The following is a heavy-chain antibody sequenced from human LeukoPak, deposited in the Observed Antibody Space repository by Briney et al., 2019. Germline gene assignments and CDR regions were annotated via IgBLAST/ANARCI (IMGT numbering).Heavy chain of an antibody. CDR1: GYSFTSYW. J-gene: IGHJ3*02. Sequence: GESLQISCKGSGYSFTSYWIGWVRQMPGKGLGWMGIIYPGDSDTRYSPSFQGQVTISADNSISTAYLQWSSLKASDTAMYYCGRRGGITIDDAFDIWGQGTMVTVSS. D-gene: IGHD3-10*01. CDR3: GRRGGITIDDAFDI. V-gene: IGHV5-51*01. CDR2: IYPGDSDT.